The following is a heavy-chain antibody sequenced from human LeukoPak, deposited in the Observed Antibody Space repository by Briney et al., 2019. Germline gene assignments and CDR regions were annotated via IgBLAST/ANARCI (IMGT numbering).Heavy chain of an antibody. CDR3: ARGGRGGIVVVPAAMGYYFDY. Sequence: SETLSLTCAVYGGSFSGYYWSWSRQPPGKGLEWIGEINHSGSTNYNPSLKSRVTISVDTSKNQFSLKLSSVTAADTAVYYCARGGRGGIVVVPAAMGYYFDYWGQGTLVTVSS. D-gene: IGHD2-2*01. CDR2: INHSGST. V-gene: IGHV4-34*01. J-gene: IGHJ4*02. CDR1: GGSFSGYY.